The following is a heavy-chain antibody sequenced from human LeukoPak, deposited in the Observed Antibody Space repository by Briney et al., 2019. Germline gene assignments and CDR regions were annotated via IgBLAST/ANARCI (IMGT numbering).Heavy chain of an antibody. Sequence: SETLSLTCTVSGGSISSSSYYWGWIRQPPGKGLEWIGSIYYSGSTYYNPSLKSRVTMSVDTSKNQFSLKLSSVTAADTAVYYCARETTGRYYYYYYGMDVWGQGTTVTVSS. D-gene: IGHD1-1*01. CDR2: IYYSGST. V-gene: IGHV4-39*07. CDR3: ARETTGRYYYYYYGMDV. J-gene: IGHJ6*02. CDR1: GGSISSSSYY.